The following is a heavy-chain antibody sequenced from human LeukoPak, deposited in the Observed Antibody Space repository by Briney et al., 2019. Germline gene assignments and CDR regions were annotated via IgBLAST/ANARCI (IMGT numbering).Heavy chain of an antibody. V-gene: IGHV3-30*18. Sequence: PGGSLRLSCAASGFTFSSYGMHWVRQAPGKGLEWVAVISYDGSNKYYADSVKGRFTISRDNSKNTLYLQMNSLRAEDTAVYYCAKDLPSWYYYDSSGSPGDYYGMDVWGQGTTVTVSS. CDR1: GFTFSSYG. D-gene: IGHD3-22*01. J-gene: IGHJ6*02. CDR3: AKDLPSWYYYDSSGSPGDYYGMDV. CDR2: ISYDGSNK.